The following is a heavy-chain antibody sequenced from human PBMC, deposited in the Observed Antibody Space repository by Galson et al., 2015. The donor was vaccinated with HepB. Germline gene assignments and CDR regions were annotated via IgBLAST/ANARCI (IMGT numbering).Heavy chain of an antibody. Sequence: LEWMGWINPNSGGTNYAQKFQGRVTMTRDTSISTAYMELSSLRSEDTAVYYCARASGYSSSWYPFDYRGQGTLVTVSS. CDR2: INPNSGGT. J-gene: IGHJ4*02. CDR3: ARASGYSSSWYPFDY. D-gene: IGHD6-13*01. V-gene: IGHV1-2*02.